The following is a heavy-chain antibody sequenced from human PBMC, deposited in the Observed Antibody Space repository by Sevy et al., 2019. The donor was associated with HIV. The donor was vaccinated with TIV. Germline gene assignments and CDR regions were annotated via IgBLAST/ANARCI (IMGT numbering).Heavy chain of an antibody. D-gene: IGHD3-22*01. CDR3: AKDGSRITMIVVAQYYFDY. CDR1: GFTFSSYG. J-gene: IGHJ4*02. V-gene: IGHV3-30*02. Sequence: GGSLRLSCAASGFTFSSYGMHWVRQSPGKGLEWVAFIRYDGSNKYYAYSVKGRFTISRDNSKNTLYLQMNSLRAEDTAVYYCAKDGSRITMIVVAQYYFDYWGQGTLVTVSS. CDR2: IRYDGSNK.